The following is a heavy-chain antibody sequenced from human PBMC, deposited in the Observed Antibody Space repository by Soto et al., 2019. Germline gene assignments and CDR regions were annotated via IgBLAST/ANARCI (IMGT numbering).Heavy chain of an antibody. CDR1: GFTFSSYA. J-gene: IGHJ4*02. Sequence: SLRLSCAASGFTFSSYAMSWVRQAPGKGLEWVSTISGSGGGTYYADSMKGRFTISRDNSKNTLYLQMYSLRAEDTAMYYCASWGHIVPVSPTDFDHWGEGTLVTVSS. V-gene: IGHV3-23*01. D-gene: IGHD2-21*01. CDR2: ISGSGGGT. CDR3: ASWGHIVPVSPTDFDH.